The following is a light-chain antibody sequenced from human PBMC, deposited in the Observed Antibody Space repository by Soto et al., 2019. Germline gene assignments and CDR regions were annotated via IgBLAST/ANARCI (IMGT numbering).Light chain of an antibody. CDR1: QSISSC. CDR2: GAS. CDR3: EQYNSYPWT. Sequence: IHMTDSXSNLYASPTDXXXXXXXVSQSISSCVAWYTQKXGKATKLLIYGASXLESGVPARFRGSGSGTEFTLTISSLQTDDFATYYCEQYNSYPWTFGQGTKVDIK. J-gene: IGKJ1*01. V-gene: IGKV1-5*03.